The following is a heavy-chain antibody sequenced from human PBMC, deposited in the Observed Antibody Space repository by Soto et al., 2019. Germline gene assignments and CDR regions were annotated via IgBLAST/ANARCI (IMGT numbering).Heavy chain of an antibody. J-gene: IGHJ6*02. CDR1: GFTFSDYY. CDR2: ISSSSSYT. CDR3: ESRQWLSGMDV. Sequence: GGSLRLSCAASGFTFSDYYMSWIRQAPGKGLEWVSYISSSSSYTNYADSVKGRFTISRDNAKNSLYLQMNSLRAEDTAVYYCESRQWLSGMDVCGQGTRVTVYS. D-gene: IGHD3-22*01. V-gene: IGHV3-11*06.